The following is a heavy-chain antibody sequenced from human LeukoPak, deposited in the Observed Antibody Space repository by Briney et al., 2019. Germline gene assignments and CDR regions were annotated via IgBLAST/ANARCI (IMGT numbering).Heavy chain of an antibody. V-gene: IGHV3-43*01. CDR2: ISWDGDNT. Sequence: PGGSLRLSCAASGFTFSNYAMSWVRQAPGKGLEWVSLISWDGDNTYYADSVKGRFTISRDNSKNSLYLQMNSLRTEDTAFYYCAKGSVVVIVATPPDYWGQGTLVTVSS. D-gene: IGHD2-15*01. J-gene: IGHJ4*02. CDR1: GFTFSNYA. CDR3: AKGSVVVIVATPPDY.